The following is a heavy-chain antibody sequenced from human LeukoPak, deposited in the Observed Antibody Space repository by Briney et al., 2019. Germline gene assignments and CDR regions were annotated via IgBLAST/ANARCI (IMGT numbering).Heavy chain of an antibody. V-gene: IGHV1-24*01. CDR3: ARDPCNFGNCYNWFDS. J-gene: IGHJ5*01. CDR2: FDPEDGET. D-gene: IGHD3-3*02. Sequence: GASVKVSCKVSGYTLTELSMHWVRQAPGKGLEWMGGFDPEDGETIYAQKFQGRVTMTEDTSTDTAYMELSSLRSEDTAVYFCARDPCNFGNCYNWFDSWGQGTLVTVSS. CDR1: GYTLTELS.